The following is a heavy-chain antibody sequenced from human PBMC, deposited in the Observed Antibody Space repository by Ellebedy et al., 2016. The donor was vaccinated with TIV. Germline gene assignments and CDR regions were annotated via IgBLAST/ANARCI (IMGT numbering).Heavy chain of an antibody. Sequence: PGGSLRLSCAASGFTFDDYALHWVRQAPGKGLEWVSGISWNSGSIDYADSVKGRFTISRDNAKNSLYLQMNSLRVEDTALYYCAKDKTPFCADDCPGTFDSWGQGTLVTVSS. CDR2: ISWNSGSI. CDR1: GFTFDDYA. CDR3: AKDKTPFCADDCPGTFDS. J-gene: IGHJ4*02. D-gene: IGHD2-21*02. V-gene: IGHV3-9*01.